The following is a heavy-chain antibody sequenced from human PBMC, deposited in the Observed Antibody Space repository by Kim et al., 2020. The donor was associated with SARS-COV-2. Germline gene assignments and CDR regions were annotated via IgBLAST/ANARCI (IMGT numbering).Heavy chain of an antibody. CDR2: INHSGST. J-gene: IGHJ3*02. V-gene: IGHV4-34*01. CDR1: GGSFSGYY. CDR3: ARGGYCSGGSCYLAFDI. D-gene: IGHD2-15*01. Sequence: SETLSLTCAVYGGSFSGYYWSWIRQPPGKGLEWIGEINHSGSTNYNPSLKSRVTISVDTSKNQFSLKLSSVTAADTAVYYCARGGYCSGGSCYLAFDIWGQGTMVTVSS.